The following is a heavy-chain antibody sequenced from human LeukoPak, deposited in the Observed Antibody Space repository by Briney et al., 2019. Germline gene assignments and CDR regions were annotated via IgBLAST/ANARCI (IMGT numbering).Heavy chain of an antibody. J-gene: IGHJ5*02. V-gene: IGHV4-38-2*01. CDR1: GYSISSGYY. CDR3: ASLEAVVPAASRWFDP. Sequence: SETLSLTCAVSGYSISSGYYWGWIRPPPGKGLEWIGSIYYSGSTYYNPSLKSRVTISVDTSKNQFSLKLSSVTAADTAVYYCASLEAVVPAASRWFDPWGQGTLVTVSS. D-gene: IGHD2-2*01. CDR2: IYYSGST.